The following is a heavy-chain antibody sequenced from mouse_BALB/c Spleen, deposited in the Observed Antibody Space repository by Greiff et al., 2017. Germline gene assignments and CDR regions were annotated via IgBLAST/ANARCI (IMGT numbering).Heavy chain of an antibody. J-gene: IGHJ3*01. V-gene: IGHV5-6*02. CDR1: GFTFSSYG. CDR3: ARHGDGYSAWFAY. Sequence: DVKLVESGGDLVKPGGSLKLSCAASGFTFSSYGMSWVRQTPDKRLEWVATISSGGSYTYYPDSVKGRFTISRDNAKNTLYLQMSSLKSEDTAMYYCARHGDGYSAWFAYWGQGTLVTVSA. D-gene: IGHD2-3*01. CDR2: ISSGGSYT.